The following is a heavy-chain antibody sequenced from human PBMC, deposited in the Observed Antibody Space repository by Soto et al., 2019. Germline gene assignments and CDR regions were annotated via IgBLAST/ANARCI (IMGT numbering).Heavy chain of an antibody. Sequence: SVKVSCKASGGTFSSYAISWVRQAPGQGLEWMGGIIPIFGTANYAQKLQGRVTITADESTSTAYMELSSLRSEDTAVYYCARGKQLEVYYGMDVWGQGTTVTVSS. D-gene: IGHD5-18*01. V-gene: IGHV1-69*13. CDR2: IIPIFGTA. J-gene: IGHJ6*02. CDR1: GGTFSSYA. CDR3: ARGKQLEVYYGMDV.